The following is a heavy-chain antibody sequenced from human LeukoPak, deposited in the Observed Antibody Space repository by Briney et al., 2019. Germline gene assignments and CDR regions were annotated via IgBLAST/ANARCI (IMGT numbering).Heavy chain of an antibody. D-gene: IGHD7-27*01. V-gene: IGHV6-1*01. CDR1: GDSVSSNTVG. CDR2: TYYRSKWNN. Sequence: SQTLSLTCAISGDSVSSNTVGWHWIRQSPSRGLEWLGRTYYRSKWNNDYATSVKGRITINSDTSKNQFSLQLNSVTPEDTAVYYCARSQHWGYDYWGQGTLVTVSS. J-gene: IGHJ4*02. CDR3: ARSQHWGYDY.